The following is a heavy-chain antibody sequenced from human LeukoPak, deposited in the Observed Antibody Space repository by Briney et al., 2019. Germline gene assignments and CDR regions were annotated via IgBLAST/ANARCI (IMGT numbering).Heavy chain of an antibody. J-gene: IGHJ4*02. Sequence: SETLSLTCAVYGGSFSGYYWSWIRQPPGKGLEWIGEINHSGSTNYNPSLKSRVTISVDTSKNQFSLKLSSVTAADTAVYYCARVNSGSYGPLTLFDYWGQGTLVTVSS. CDR2: INHSGST. D-gene: IGHD1-26*01. V-gene: IGHV4-34*01. CDR1: GGSFSGYY. CDR3: ARVNSGSYGPLTLFDY.